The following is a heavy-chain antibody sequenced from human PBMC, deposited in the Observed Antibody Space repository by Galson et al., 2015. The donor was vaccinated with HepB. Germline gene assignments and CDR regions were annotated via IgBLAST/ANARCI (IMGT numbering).Heavy chain of an antibody. V-gene: IGHV1-8*01. CDR1: GYTFTSYD. CDR3: ARDAGSGSYYGADAFDI. CDR2: MNPNSGNT. Sequence: SVKVSCKASGYTFTSYDINWVRQATGQGLEWMGWMNPNSGNTGYAQKFQGRVTMTRNTSISTAYMELSSLRSEDTAVYYCARDAGSGSYYGADAFDIWGQGTMVTVSS. D-gene: IGHD1-26*01. J-gene: IGHJ3*02.